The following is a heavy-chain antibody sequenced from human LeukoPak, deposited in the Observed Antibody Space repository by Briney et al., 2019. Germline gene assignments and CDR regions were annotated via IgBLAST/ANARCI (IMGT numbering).Heavy chain of an antibody. V-gene: IGHV3-48*01. CDR1: GGSFSGYY. CDR2: ISSSSSTI. CDR3: ARDQFQWELPFDY. Sequence: PSETLSLTCAVYGGSFSGYYWSWVRQAPGKGLEWVSYISSSSSTIYYADSVKGRFTISRDNAKNSLYLQMNSLRAEDTAVYYCARDQFQWELPFDYWGQGTLVTVSS. J-gene: IGHJ4*02. D-gene: IGHD1-26*01.